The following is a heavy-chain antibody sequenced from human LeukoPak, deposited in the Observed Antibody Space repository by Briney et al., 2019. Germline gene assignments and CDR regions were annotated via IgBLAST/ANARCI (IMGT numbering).Heavy chain of an antibody. CDR1: GGSINTYY. V-gene: IGHV4-4*07. Sequence: PSETLSLTRTVSGGSINTYYWGWIRQPAGKGLEWIGRIYSTGITTYNPSLKGRVTMSVDTSKNQFSLKLSSVTAADTAVYYCARPQSGLGWFDPWGQGILVTVSS. J-gene: IGHJ5*02. CDR3: ARPQSGLGWFDP. CDR2: IYSTGIT.